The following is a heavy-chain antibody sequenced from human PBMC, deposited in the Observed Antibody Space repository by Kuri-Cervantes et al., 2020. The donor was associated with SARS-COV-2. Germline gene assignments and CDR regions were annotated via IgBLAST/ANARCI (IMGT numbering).Heavy chain of an antibody. CDR3: ARWQRGSSWYSVFDY. J-gene: IGHJ4*02. CDR2: INSDGSST. V-gene: IGHV3-74*01. Sequence: GGSLRLSCAASGSTFSSYWMHWVRQAPGKGLVWVSRINSDGSSTSYADSVKGRFTISRDNAKNTLYLQMNSLRAEDTAVYYCARWQRGSSWYSVFDYWGQGTLVTVSS. CDR1: GSTFSSYW. D-gene: IGHD6-13*01.